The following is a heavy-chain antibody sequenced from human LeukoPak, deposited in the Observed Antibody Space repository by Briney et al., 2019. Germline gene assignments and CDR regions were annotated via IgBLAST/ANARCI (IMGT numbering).Heavy chain of an antibody. V-gene: IGHV4-39*01. CDR1: GASISGGTYY. Sequence: PWETLSLTCSASGASISGGTYYWGCIPQPHGKGLVWIGSIYYTGSTYDNPSLKSRVTISVDTSKNQFSLKLSSVTAADTAVYYCARRGGSGRAFDYWGQGTLVTVSS. J-gene: IGHJ4*02. CDR2: IYYTGST. D-gene: IGHD1-26*01. CDR3: ARRGGSGRAFDY.